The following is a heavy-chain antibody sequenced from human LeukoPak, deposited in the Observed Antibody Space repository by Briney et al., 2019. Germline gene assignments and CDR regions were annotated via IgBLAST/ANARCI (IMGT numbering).Heavy chain of an antibody. J-gene: IGHJ4*02. CDR2: IYYSGST. CDR1: GGSISSGGYY. CDR3: ARVVENYDFWSGYMYYFDY. Sequence: PSQTLSLTCTVSGGSISSGGYYWSWIRQHPGKGLEWIGYIYYSGSTYYNPSLKSRVTISVDMSKNQFSLKLSSVTAADTAVYYCARVVENYDFWSGYMYYFDYWGQGTLVTVSS. V-gene: IGHV4-31*03. D-gene: IGHD3-3*01.